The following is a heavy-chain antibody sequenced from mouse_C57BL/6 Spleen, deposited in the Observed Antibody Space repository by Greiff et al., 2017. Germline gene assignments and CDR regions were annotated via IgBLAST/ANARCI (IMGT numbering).Heavy chain of an antibody. CDR2: ILPGSGST. V-gene: IGHV1-9*01. Sequence: VQLVESGAELMKPGASVKLSCKATGYTFTGYWIEWVKQRPGHGLEWIGEILPGSGSTNYNEKLKGKAKFTADTSSTTAYMQLSSLTTEDAAIDYYARRGAGTRFAYWGQGTLVTVSA. CDR3: ARRGAGTRFAY. CDR1: GYTFTGYW. D-gene: IGHD4-1*01. J-gene: IGHJ3*01.